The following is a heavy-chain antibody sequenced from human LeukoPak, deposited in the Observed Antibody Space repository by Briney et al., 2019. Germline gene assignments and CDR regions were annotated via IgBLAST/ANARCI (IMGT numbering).Heavy chain of an antibody. CDR2: INHSGST. CDR1: GASFSGYY. V-gene: IGHV4-34*01. CDR3: ASAPRYSDFWSGYYAESPPRY. Sequence: PSETLSLTCAVYGASFSGYYWSWIRQPPGKGLEWIGEINHSGSTNYNPSLKSRVTISVDTPKNQFSLKLSSVTDADTAVYYCASAPRYSDFWSGYYAESPPRYWGQGTLVTVSS. J-gene: IGHJ4*02. D-gene: IGHD3-3*01.